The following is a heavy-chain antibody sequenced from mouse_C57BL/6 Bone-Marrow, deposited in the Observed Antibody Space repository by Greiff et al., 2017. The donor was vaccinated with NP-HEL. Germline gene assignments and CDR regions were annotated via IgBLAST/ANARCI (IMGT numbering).Heavy chain of an antibody. V-gene: IGHV1-69*01. CDR3: ARDGYDYDGPYWYAMDY. CDR1: GYTFTSYW. Sequence: QVQLQQPGAELVMPGASVKLSCKASGYTFTSYWMHWVKQRPGQGLEWIGEIDPSDSYTNYNQKFTGKSTLTVDKSSSTAYMQLSSLTSEDSAVYYCARDGYDYDGPYWYAMDYGGQGTSVTVSS. D-gene: IGHD2-4*01. CDR2: IDPSDSYT. J-gene: IGHJ4*01.